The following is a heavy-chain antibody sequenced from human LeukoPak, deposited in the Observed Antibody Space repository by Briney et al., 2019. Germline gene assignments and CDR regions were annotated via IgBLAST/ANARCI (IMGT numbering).Heavy chain of an antibody. V-gene: IGHV4-4*09. D-gene: IGHD2-8*02. CDR1: GVSIGNYF. Sequence: SETLSLTCTVSGVSIGNYFWSWLRQPPGKGLEWIGYIYHSGRTNYNPSLESRVTISVGTSKNQFSLKVTSVTAADTAMYYCARLDWCFDYWGQGALVAVSS. CDR3: ARLDWCFDY. CDR2: IYHSGRT. J-gene: IGHJ4*02.